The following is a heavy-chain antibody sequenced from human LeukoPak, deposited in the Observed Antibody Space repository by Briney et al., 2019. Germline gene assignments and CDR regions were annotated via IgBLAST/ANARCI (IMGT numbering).Heavy chain of an antibody. J-gene: IGHJ1*01. CDR3: ASGYCSSTSCYMYFQH. CDR2: IIPIFGTT. D-gene: IGHD2-2*02. Sequence: ASVKVSCKATGGTFSNYAFSWVRQAPGQGLEWMGGIIPIFGTTNHALKFQGRVTITADEPTSTAYMELSSLRSEDTAVYYCASGYCSSTSCYMYFQHWGQGTLVTVSS. CDR1: GGTFSNYA. V-gene: IGHV1-69*13.